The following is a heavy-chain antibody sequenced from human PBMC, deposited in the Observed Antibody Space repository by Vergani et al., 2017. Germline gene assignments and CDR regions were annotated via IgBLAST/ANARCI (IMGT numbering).Heavy chain of an antibody. CDR1: GFTSSSYS. CDR3: AGVLLWFGEGGMDV. Sequence: EVQLVESGGGLVQPGGSLRLSCAAFGFTSSSYSMNWVRQAPGEGLEWVSYISSSSSTIYYADSVKGRFTISRDNAKNSRYLQMNSLRDEDTAVYYYAGVLLWFGEGGMDVWGQGTTVTVSS. J-gene: IGHJ6*02. CDR2: ISSSSSTI. V-gene: IGHV3-48*02. D-gene: IGHD3-10*01.